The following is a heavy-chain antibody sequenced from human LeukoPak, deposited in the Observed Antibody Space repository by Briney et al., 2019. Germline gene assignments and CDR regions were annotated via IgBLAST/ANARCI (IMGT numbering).Heavy chain of an antibody. CDR2: IYSGGST. CDR3: ARGVDYYENSGTIDY. CDR1: GFTVSSNY. J-gene: IGHJ4*02. Sequence: GGSLRLSCAASGFTVSSNYMSWVRQAPGKGLEWVSVIYSGGSTYYADSVKGRFTISRDNSKNTLYLQMNSLRAEDTAVYYCARGVDYYENSGTIDYWGQGTLVTVSS. V-gene: IGHV3-53*01. D-gene: IGHD3-22*01.